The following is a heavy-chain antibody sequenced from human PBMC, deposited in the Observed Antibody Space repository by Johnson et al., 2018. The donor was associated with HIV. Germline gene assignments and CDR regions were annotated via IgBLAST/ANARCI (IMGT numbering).Heavy chain of an antibody. V-gene: IGHV3-30*02. CDR2: IRYDGSNK. D-gene: IGHD6-19*01. CDR3: ASTSSGWFYAFDI. CDR1: GFTFSSYG. Sequence: VQLVESGGGVVQPGGSLRLSCAASGFTFSSYGMYWVRQAPGKGLEWVAFIRYDGSNKYYADSVKGRFTISRDNSKNTLYLQMNSLRAEDTAVYYCASTSSGWFYAFDIWGQGTMVTVSS. J-gene: IGHJ3*02.